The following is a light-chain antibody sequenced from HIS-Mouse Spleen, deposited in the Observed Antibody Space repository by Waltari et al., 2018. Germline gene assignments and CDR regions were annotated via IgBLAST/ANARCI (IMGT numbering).Light chain of an antibody. V-gene: IGLV2-14*01. CDR2: EVS. J-gene: IGLJ2*01. Sequence: QSALTQPASVSGSPGQSITISCTGTSSDVGGYNYVSWYQQHPGKAPKLMIYEVSNWPSEISNGFAGSKSGDMVSLTISGLQAEDEADYYCSSYTSSSTYVVFGGGTKLTVL. CDR3: SSYTSSSTYVV. CDR1: SSDVGGYNY.